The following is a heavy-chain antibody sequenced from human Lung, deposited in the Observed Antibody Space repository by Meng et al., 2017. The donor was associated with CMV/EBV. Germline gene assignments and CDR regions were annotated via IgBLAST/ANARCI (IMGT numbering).Heavy chain of an antibody. D-gene: IGHD6-19*01. CDR3: ARGQGQWLVQTDVVEI. CDR2: ISAYNGNT. V-gene: IGHV1-18*01. CDR1: GYTFTSYG. J-gene: IGHJ3*02. Sequence: SVXVSXXASGYTFTSYGINWVRQAPGQGLEWMGWISAYNGNTNYAQKLQGRVTMTTDTSTSTAYMELRSLRSDDTAVYYCARGQGQWLVQTDVVEISGQGTMVTVSS.